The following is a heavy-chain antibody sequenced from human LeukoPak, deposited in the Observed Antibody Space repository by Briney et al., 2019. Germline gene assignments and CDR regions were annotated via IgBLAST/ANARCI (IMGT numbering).Heavy chain of an antibody. J-gene: IGHJ4*02. D-gene: IGHD3-10*01. Sequence: AGSLRLSCAASGFIFSSYSMNWVRQAPGKGLEWVSSISSSSSYIYYADSVKGRFTISRDNAKNSLYLQMNSPRAEDTAVYYCARAANPRYYYGSGSYYRIWGQGTLVTVSS. CDR2: ISSSSSYI. CDR3: ARAANPRYYYGSGSYYRI. CDR1: GFIFSSYS. V-gene: IGHV3-21*01.